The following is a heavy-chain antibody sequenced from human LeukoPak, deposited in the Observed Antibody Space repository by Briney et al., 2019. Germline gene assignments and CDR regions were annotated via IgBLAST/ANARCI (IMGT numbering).Heavy chain of an antibody. CDR2: ITTSSSYI. CDR1: GFTFSSDA. J-gene: IGHJ4*02. D-gene: IGHD1-26*01. V-gene: IGHV3-21*01. Sequence: GGSLRLSCAAAGFTFSSDAVSWVRQAAGKGLEWVSLITTSSSYIYYADSVKGRFTISRDNAKNSLYLQMNSLRAEDTAVYYCATDKAGGMGAMDYWGQGTLVTVSS. CDR3: ATDKAGGMGAMDY.